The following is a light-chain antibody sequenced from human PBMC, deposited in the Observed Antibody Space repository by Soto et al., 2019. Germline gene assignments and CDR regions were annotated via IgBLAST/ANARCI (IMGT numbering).Light chain of an antibody. CDR1: QTINGR. CDR2: DVS. J-gene: IGKJ2*01. CDR3: QQYKVYPYT. Sequence: DIQMTQSPSTLSASIEDRVTITCRARQTINGRLAWYQQKPGRPPKLLIYDVSFLESGAPSRFSGSGSGTDFTLTISSLRPDDFATFYCQQYKVYPYTFGQGSRLDIQ. V-gene: IGKV1-5*01.